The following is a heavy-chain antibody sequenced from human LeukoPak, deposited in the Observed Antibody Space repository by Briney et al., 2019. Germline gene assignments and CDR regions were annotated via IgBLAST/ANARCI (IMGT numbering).Heavy chain of an antibody. CDR1: GYTITSYD. CDR3: ARATYGSGSYYNGMGY. J-gene: IGHJ4*02. V-gene: IGHV1-8*01. CDR2: MNPNSGNT. Sequence: ASVKVSCKASGYTITSYDINWVRQATGQGLEWMGWMNPNSGNTGYAQKFQGRVTMTRNTSISTAYMELSSLRSEDTAVYYCARATYGSGSYYNGMGYWGQGTLVTVSS. D-gene: IGHD3-10*01.